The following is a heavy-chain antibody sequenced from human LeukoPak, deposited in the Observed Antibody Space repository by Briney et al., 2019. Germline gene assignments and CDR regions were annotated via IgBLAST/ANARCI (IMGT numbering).Heavy chain of an antibody. D-gene: IGHD6-6*01. CDR3: ARDHSTSEDYYYYYYMDV. Sequence: SETLSLTCTVSGGSIRSYYWSWIRQFVGKGLEWIGRIHSSGNTDYNPSLKSRVTISVDRSKNQFSLKLSSVTAADTAVYYCARDHSTSEDYYYYYYMDVWGKGTTVTVSS. J-gene: IGHJ6*03. CDR1: GGSIRSYY. V-gene: IGHV4-4*07. CDR2: IHSSGNT.